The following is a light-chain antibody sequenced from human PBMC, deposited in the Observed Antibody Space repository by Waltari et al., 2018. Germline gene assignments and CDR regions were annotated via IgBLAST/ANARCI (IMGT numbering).Light chain of an antibody. V-gene: IGKV3-11*01. CDR3: QQRFTWPPFT. Sequence: IVVTQSPAALYLSPGERATLSCRASQTISTYLAWYQQKPGQAPRLLIYDASKRAPAIPVRFSGSGYGTDFTLTINSLEPEDFAVYYCQQRFTWPPFTFGGGTKIEIK. CDR2: DAS. J-gene: IGKJ4*01. CDR1: QTISTY.